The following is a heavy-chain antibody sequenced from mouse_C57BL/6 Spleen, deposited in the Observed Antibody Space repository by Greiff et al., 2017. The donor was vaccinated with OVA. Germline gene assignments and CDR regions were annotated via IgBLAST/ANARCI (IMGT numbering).Heavy chain of an antibody. J-gene: IGHJ1*03. CDR2: ISYDGSN. CDR3: ARRNDYDGWYFDV. V-gene: IGHV3-6*01. Sequence: DVQLQESGPGLVKPSQSLSLTCSVPGYSITSGYYWNWIRQFPGNKLEWMGYISYDGSNNYNPSLKNRISITRDTSKNQFFLKLNSVTTEDTATYYCARRNDYDGWYFDVWGTGTTVTVSS. D-gene: IGHD2-4*01. CDR1: GYSITSGYY.